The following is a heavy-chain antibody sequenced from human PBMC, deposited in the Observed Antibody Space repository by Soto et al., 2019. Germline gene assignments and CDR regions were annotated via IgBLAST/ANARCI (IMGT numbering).Heavy chain of an antibody. Sequence: ASVKVSCKASGYTFTSYYMHWVRQAPGQGLEWMGIINPSGGSTSYAQKFQGWVTMTRDRSISTVYMELTRLRSDDTAVYFCARGHSTDCSNGACSLFYNHEMDVWGQGTTVTVSS. D-gene: IGHD2-8*01. V-gene: IGHV1-46*01. CDR2: INPSGGST. CDR1: GYTFTSYY. CDR3: ARGHSTDCSNGACSLFYNHEMDV. J-gene: IGHJ6*02.